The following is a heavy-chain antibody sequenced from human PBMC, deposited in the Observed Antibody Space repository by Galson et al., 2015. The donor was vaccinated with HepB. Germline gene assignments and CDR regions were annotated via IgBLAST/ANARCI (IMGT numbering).Heavy chain of an antibody. Sequence: TLSLTCTVSGGSISSSSYYWGWIRQPPGKGLEWIGSIYYSGSTYYNSSLKSRVTISIDTPKNQFSLKLSSVTAADTAVYYCAKHGRLYYDFWSYFDNWGQGTLVTVSS. CDR1: GGSISSSSYY. D-gene: IGHD3-3*01. CDR2: IYYSGST. CDR3: AKHGRLYYDFWSYFDN. J-gene: IGHJ4*02. V-gene: IGHV4-39*01.